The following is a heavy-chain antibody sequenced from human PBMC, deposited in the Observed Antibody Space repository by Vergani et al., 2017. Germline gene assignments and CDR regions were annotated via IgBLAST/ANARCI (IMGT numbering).Heavy chain of an antibody. D-gene: IGHD4/OR15-4a*01. CDR1: GFTFSSSS. CDR2: IRSADTNT. Sequence: EVQLVESGGGLVQPGGSLRLSCAASGFTFSSSSMHWVRQAPGKGLAWVSAIRSADTNTYYADSVEGRFAISRDNAKTSLYLQMNSLRVEDTAVYYWAREGVPDAFDIWGQGTMVTVSS. CDR3: AREGVPDAFDI. V-gene: IGHV3-48*01. J-gene: IGHJ3*02.